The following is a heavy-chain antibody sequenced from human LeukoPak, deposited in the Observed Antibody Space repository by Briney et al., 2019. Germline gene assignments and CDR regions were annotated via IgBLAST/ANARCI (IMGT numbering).Heavy chain of an antibody. J-gene: IGHJ4*02. CDR1: GASISNDY. CDR3: AGRDY. Sequence: KPSETLSLTCTVSGASISNDYWSWIRQPAGKGLEWIGRVFTGGSTNYNPSFRSRVTISVDKSKNQLSLKLTSVTAADTAVYYCAGRDYWGQGTLVTVSS. CDR2: VFTGGST. V-gene: IGHV4-4*07.